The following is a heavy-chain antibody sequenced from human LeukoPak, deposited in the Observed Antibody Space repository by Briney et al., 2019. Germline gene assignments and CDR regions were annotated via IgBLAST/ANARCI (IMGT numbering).Heavy chain of an antibody. D-gene: IGHD1-26*01. V-gene: IGHV3-30*02. Sequence: PGGSLRLSCAASGFIFSTYGIHWVRQAPGKGLEWVAFIRYDGSNIYFADCVKGRFTISRDRSKNIVFLQMNSLRPEDTAVCYCAHDVGIVPFDYWGQGTLVTVSS. CDR2: IRYDGSNI. CDR3: AHDVGIVPFDY. J-gene: IGHJ4*02. CDR1: GFIFSTYG.